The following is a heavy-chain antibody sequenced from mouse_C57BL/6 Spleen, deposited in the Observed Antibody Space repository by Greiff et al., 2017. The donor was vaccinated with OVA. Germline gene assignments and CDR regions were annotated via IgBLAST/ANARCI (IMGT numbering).Heavy chain of an antibody. CDR1: GYTFTSYW. CDR3: ARWAPKDYFDY. Sequence: QVQLQQPGAELVKPGASVKLSCKASGYTFTSYWMHWVKQRPGQGLEWIGMIHPNSGSTNYNEKFKSKATLTVDKSSSTAYMQLSSLSSEDSAVYCCARWAPKDYFDYWGQGTTLTVSS. CDR2: IHPNSGST. V-gene: IGHV1-64*01. J-gene: IGHJ2*01.